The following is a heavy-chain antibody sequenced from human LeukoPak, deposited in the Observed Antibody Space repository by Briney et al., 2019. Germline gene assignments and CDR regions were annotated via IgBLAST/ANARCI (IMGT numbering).Heavy chain of an antibody. CDR3: AKDPQSGSYYAMPLFDY. Sequence: PGGSLRLSCAASGFTFSSYGMHWVRQAPGKGLEWVAFIRYDGSNKYYADSVKGRFTISRDNSKNTLYLQMNSLRAEDTAVYYCAKDPQSGSYYAMPLFDYWGQGTLVTISS. CDR2: IRYDGSNK. V-gene: IGHV3-30*02. D-gene: IGHD1-26*01. J-gene: IGHJ4*02. CDR1: GFTFSSYG.